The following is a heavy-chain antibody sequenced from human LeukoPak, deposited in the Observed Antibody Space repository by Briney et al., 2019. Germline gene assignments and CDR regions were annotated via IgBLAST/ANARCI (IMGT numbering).Heavy chain of an antibody. CDR1: GGSISSGSYF. J-gene: IGHJ4*02. CDR2: INTSGST. D-gene: IGHD6-13*01. V-gene: IGHV4-61*02. CDR3: AREGYTSSWYSGYYYFDY. Sequence: SQTLSLTCTVSGGSISSGSYFWTWIRQPAGKRLEWIGRINTSGSTNYNPSLKSRVTISVGTSKNQFSLKLSSVTAADTAVFFCAREGYTSSWYSGYYYFDYWGQGTLVTVSS.